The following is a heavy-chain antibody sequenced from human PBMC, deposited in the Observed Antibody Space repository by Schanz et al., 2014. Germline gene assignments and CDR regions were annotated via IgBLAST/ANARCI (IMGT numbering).Heavy chain of an antibody. V-gene: IGHV3-23*04. CDR1: GFTFGAYT. CDR3: AKDVFIGVAQGGIISHDAIDI. D-gene: IGHD3-10*01. CDR2: ISGSGGST. J-gene: IGHJ3*02. Sequence: EVQLVESGGGLVKPGGSLRLSCVTSGFTFGAYTMNWVRQAPGKGLEWVSAISGSGGSTVYADSVKGRFTISRDNSNNTVFLQINSMRAEDPAVYYYAKDVFIGVAQGGIISHDAIDIWGQGTKVTVSS.